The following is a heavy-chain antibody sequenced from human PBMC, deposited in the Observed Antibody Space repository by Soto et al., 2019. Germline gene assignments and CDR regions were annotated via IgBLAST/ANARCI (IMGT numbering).Heavy chain of an antibody. CDR1: GYIFTNYW. D-gene: IGHD4-17*01. J-gene: IGHJ4*02. CDR2: IYPGDSDT. V-gene: IGHV5-51*01. Sequence: PGESLKISCKGSGYIFTNYWIGWVRQMPGKGLEWMGIIYPGDSDTRYSPSFQGQVTISADKSINTAYPQWSSLKASDTAMYYCARHVSVTTSSLDYWGQGTLVTVSS. CDR3: ARHVSVTTSSLDY.